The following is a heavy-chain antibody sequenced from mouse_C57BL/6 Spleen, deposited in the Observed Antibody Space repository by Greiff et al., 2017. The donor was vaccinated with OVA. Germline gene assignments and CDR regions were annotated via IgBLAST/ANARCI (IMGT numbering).Heavy chain of an antibody. CDR2: ISYDGSN. J-gene: IGHJ2*01. V-gene: IGHV3-6*01. Sequence: EVQLVESGPGLVKPSQSLSLTCSVTGYSITSGYYWNWIRQFPGNKLEWMGYISYDGSNNYNPSLKNRISITRDTSKNQFFLKLNSVTTEDTATYYCARGVYGPYYFDYWGQGTTLTVSS. CDR3: ARGVYGPYYFDY. D-gene: IGHD1-1*02. CDR1: GYSITSGYY.